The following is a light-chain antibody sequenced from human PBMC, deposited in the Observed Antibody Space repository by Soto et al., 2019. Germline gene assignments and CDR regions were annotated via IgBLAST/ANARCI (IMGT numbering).Light chain of an antibody. V-gene: IGLV1-47*02. CDR2: NND. CDR3: AAWDDSLSGRV. CDR1: GSNIGPNY. Sequence: QSVLTQPPLASGTPGQRVTMSCSGSGSNIGPNYVYWFQQFPGTAPKLLIYNNDQRPSGVPDRFSGSKSGTSASLDISGLRSEDEADYYCAAWDDSLSGRVFGGGTKLTVL. J-gene: IGLJ3*02.